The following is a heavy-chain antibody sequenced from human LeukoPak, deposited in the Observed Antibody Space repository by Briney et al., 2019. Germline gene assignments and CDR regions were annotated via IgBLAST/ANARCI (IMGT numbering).Heavy chain of an antibody. J-gene: IGHJ4*02. CDR3: AKDGQLWLRYYYFDY. Sequence: GGSLRLSCAASGFTFSSYAMSWVRQAPGRGLEWVSAISGSGIDTYYADTVKGRFTTSRDNSKNTLYLQMNSLRAEDTAVYYCAKDGQLWLRYYYFDYWGQGTVVTVSS. CDR2: ISGSGIDT. CDR1: GFTFSSYA. V-gene: IGHV3-23*01. D-gene: IGHD3-16*02.